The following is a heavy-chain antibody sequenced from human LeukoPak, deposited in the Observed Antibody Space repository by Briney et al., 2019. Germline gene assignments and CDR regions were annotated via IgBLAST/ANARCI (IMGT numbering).Heavy chain of an antibody. CDR2: IYYSGST. J-gene: IGHJ6*02. CDR3: ARDRVYDSSAPASDYYGMDV. D-gene: IGHD3-22*01. V-gene: IGHV4-31*03. Sequence: PSQTLSLTCTVSGGSISIGGYYWSWIRQHPGKGLEWIGYIYYSGSTYYNPSLKSRVTISVDTSKNQFSLKLSSVTAADTAVYYCARDRVYDSSAPASDYYGMDVWGQGTTVTVSS. CDR1: GGSISIGGYY.